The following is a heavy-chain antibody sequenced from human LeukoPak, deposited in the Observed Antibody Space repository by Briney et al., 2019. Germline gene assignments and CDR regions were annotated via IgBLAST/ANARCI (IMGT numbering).Heavy chain of an antibody. J-gene: IGHJ4*02. CDR2: INHSGST. V-gene: IGHV4-34*01. CDR1: GGSFSGYY. CDR3: ARGYCSSTSCYLLRYYFDY. D-gene: IGHD2-2*01. Sequence: SETLSLTCAVYGGSFSGYYWSWIRQPPGKGLEWIGGINHSGSTNYNPSLKSRVTISVDTSKNQFSLKLSSVTAADTAVYYCARGYCSSTSCYLLRYYFDYWGQGTLVTVSS.